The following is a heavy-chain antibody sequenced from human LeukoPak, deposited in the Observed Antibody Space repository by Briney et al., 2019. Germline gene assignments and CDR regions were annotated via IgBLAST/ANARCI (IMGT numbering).Heavy chain of an antibody. V-gene: IGHV3-49*03. J-gene: IGHJ4*02. CDR1: GFTFGDYA. CDR3: TRYYSSGWYKLDY. D-gene: IGHD6-19*01. Sequence: GGSLRLSCTASGFTFGDYAMSWFRQAPGKGLEWVGFIRSKAYGGTTEYAASVIGRFTISRDDSKSIAYLQMNSPKTEDTAVYYCTRYYSSGWYKLDYWGQGTLVTVSS. CDR2: IRSKAYGGTT.